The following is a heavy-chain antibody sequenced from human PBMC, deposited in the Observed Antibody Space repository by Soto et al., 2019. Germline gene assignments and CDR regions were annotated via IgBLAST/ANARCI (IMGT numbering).Heavy chain of an antibody. Sequence: GGSLRLSCAASGFTFSSYSMNWVRQAPGKGLEWVSSISSSSSYIYYADSVKGRFTISRDNAKNSLYLQMNSLRAEDTAVYYCARGPNNFYCSSTSCYGYMDVWGKGTTVTVSS. V-gene: IGHV3-21*01. CDR1: GFTFSSYS. J-gene: IGHJ6*03. CDR3: ARGPNNFYCSSTSCYGYMDV. D-gene: IGHD2-2*01. CDR2: ISSSSSYI.